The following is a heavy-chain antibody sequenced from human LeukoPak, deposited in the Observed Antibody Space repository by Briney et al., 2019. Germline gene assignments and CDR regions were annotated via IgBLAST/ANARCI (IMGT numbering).Heavy chain of an antibody. Sequence: GGSLRLPCAASGFTFSSYGMHWVRQAPGKGLEWVAFIRYDGSNKYYADSVKGRFTISRDNSKNTLYLQMNSLRAEDTAVYYCAKGRDIVVVPAAIEEAEYFQHWGQGTLVTVSS. D-gene: IGHD2-2*02. CDR1: GFTFSSYG. CDR3: AKGRDIVVVPAAIEEAEYFQH. V-gene: IGHV3-30*02. J-gene: IGHJ1*01. CDR2: IRYDGSNK.